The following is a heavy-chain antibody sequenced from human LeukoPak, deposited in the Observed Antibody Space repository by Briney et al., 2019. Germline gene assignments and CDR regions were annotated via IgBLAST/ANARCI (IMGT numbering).Heavy chain of an antibody. CDR2: IIPIFGTA. CDR1: GGTFSSYA. V-gene: IGHV1-69*13. Sequence: SVKVSCKASGGTFSSYAISWVRQAPGQGLEWMGGIIPIFGTANYAQKFQGRVTITADESTSTAYMELSSLRSEDTAVYYCARGDFYYDSSGYHYGMDVWGQGTTVTVSS. CDR3: ARGDFYYDSSGYHYGMDV. J-gene: IGHJ6*02. D-gene: IGHD3-22*01.